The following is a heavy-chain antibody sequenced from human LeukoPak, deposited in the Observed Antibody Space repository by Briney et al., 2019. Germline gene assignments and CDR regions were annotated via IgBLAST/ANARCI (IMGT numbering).Heavy chain of an antibody. V-gene: IGHV3-30*02. CDR2: TRYDGSNK. CDR1: GFTFSSYG. D-gene: IGHD6-19*01. Sequence: PGGSLRLSCAASGFTFSSYGMHWVRQAPGKGLEWVAFTRYDGSNKYYADSVKGRFTISRDNSKNTLYLQMNSLRAEDTAVYYCAKDVQYSSGWYTTLIQGVGYWGQGTLVTVSS. J-gene: IGHJ4*02. CDR3: AKDVQYSSGWYTTLIQGVGY.